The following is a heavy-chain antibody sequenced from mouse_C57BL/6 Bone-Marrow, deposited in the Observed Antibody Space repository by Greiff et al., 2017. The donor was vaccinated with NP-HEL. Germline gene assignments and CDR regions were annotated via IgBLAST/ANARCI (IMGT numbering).Heavy chain of an antibody. Sequence: EVKLQESGAELVKPGASVKLSCTASGFNIKDYYMHWVKQRTEQGLEWIGRIDPEDGETKYAPKFQGKATITADTSSNTAYLQLSSLTSEDTAVYYCARFGNWMDYWGQGTSVTVSS. CDR3: ARFGNWMDY. V-gene: IGHV14-2*01. D-gene: IGHD2-1*01. CDR2: IDPEDGET. J-gene: IGHJ4*01. CDR1: GFNIKDYY.